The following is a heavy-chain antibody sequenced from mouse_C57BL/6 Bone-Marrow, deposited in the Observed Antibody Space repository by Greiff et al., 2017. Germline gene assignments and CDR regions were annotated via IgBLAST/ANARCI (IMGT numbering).Heavy chain of an antibody. D-gene: IGHD1-1*01. Sequence: VMLVESGPGLVAPSQSLSITCTVSGFSLTSYAISWVRQPPGKGLEWLGVIWPGGGTNYNSALKSRLSISKDNSKSQVFLKMNSLQTDDTARYYCARGAVGGYWGQGTTLTVSS. J-gene: IGHJ2*01. CDR2: IWPGGGT. V-gene: IGHV2-9-1*01. CDR3: ARGAVGGY. CDR1: GFSLTSYA.